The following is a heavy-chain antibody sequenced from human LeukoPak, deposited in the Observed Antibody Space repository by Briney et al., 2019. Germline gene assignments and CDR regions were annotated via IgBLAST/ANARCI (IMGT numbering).Heavy chain of an antibody. Sequence: GASVKVSCRPSGYTFTGYYLHWVRQAPGQMVEWMGWINPNTGATMYAQKFEGRVTLSRDTSIDTAYMELTGLRPDATAVYFCARDRVGSGWPRPYYFEFWGQGTQATVSS. V-gene: IGHV1-2*02. CDR2: INPNTGAT. CDR3: ARDRVGSGWPRPYYFEF. CDR1: GYTFTGYY. D-gene: IGHD6-19*01. J-gene: IGHJ4*02.